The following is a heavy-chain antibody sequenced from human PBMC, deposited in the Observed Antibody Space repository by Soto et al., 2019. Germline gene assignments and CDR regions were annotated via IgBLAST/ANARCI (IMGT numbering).Heavy chain of an antibody. D-gene: IGHD1-7*01. J-gene: IGHJ6*02. Sequence: SETLSLSWAVAGGSVGGSQWRTLIRKPPGKGLEWIGSIYYSGSTYYNPSLKSRVTISVDTSKNQFSLKLSSVTAADTALYYCARLNAGTTYYYYGMDVWGQGTTVTVSS. CDR2: IYYSGST. CDR3: ARLNAGTTYYYYGMDV. V-gene: IGHV4-39*01. CDR1: GGSVGGSQW.